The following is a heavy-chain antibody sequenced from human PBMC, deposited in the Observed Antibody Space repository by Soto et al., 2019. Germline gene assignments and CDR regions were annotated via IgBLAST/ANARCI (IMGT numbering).Heavy chain of an antibody. Sequence: SETLSLTCTVSSGSIGSSGGYYWSWIRQHPGKGLEWIGYIYYSGSTYYNPSLKSRVTISVDTSKNQFSLKLSSVTAADTAVYYCARAGHSSSSEGANWFDPWGQGTLVNVS. CDR2: IYYSGST. CDR3: ARAGHSSSSEGANWFDP. J-gene: IGHJ5*02. D-gene: IGHD6-6*01. CDR1: SGSIGSSGGYY. V-gene: IGHV4-31*03.